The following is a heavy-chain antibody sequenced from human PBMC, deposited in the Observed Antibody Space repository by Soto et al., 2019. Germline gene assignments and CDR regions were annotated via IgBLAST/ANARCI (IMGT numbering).Heavy chain of an antibody. Sequence: EVQLVESGGGLVQPGGSLRLSCAVSGFTFSDHFMDWVRQAPGKGLEWIARSRNKAHSYTTVYAASFQGRFTISRDESENSLYLQMNSLEIEDTAVYYCARGLWGFDFWGQGTLVTVSS. V-gene: IGHV3-72*01. CDR2: SRNKAHSYTT. J-gene: IGHJ4*02. CDR1: GFTFSDHF. CDR3: ARGLWGFDF. D-gene: IGHD7-27*01.